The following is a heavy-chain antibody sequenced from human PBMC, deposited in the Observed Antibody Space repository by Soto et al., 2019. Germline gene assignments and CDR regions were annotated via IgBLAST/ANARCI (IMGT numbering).Heavy chain of an antibody. Sequence: GGSLRLSCAASGFTFSSYSMNWVRQAPGKGLEWVSYISSSRTIYYGDSVKGRFTISRDNAKNSLYLQMNSLRDEDTAVYYCARAQTVGYCTNGVCLVDYWGQGTLVTVSS. CDR1: GFTFSSYS. J-gene: IGHJ4*02. D-gene: IGHD2-8*01. CDR2: ISSSRTI. V-gene: IGHV3-48*02. CDR3: ARAQTVGYCTNGVCLVDY.